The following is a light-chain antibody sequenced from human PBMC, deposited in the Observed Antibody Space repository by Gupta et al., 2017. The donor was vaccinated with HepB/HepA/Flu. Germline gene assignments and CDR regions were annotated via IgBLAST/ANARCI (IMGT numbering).Light chain of an antibody. V-gene: IGKV1-39*01. CDR3: QQSYSTLPLT. Sequence: DIQMTQSPSSLSASVGDRVTITCRASQSISSYLNWYQQKPGKAPKLLIYAASSLQSGVPSSFSGSRSGTDFTLTISSLQPEDFATYYCQQSYSTLPLTFGGGTKVEIK. J-gene: IGKJ4*01. CDR1: QSISSY. CDR2: AAS.